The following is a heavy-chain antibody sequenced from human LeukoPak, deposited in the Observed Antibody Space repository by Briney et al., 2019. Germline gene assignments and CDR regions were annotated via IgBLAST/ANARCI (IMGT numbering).Heavy chain of an antibody. J-gene: IGHJ4*02. CDR1: GGSISTDH. CDR2: IYISGST. D-gene: IGHD6-6*01. V-gene: IGHV4-4*07. Sequence: KPSETLSLTCTVSGGSISTDHWNWIRQPAGKGLEWIGRIYISGSTNYNPSLKSRVTVSVDTSENLFSLNLRSVTAADTAVYYCAREGAARPGFDYWGQGTLVTVSS. CDR3: AREGAARPGFDY.